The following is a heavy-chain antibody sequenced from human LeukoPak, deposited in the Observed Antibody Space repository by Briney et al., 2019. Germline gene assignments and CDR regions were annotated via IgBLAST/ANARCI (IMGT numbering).Heavy chain of an antibody. V-gene: IGHV1-69*06. CDR1: GGTFSSYA. CDR2: IIPIFGTA. CDR3: ARAEEAYDSSGPLNWLDP. D-gene: IGHD3-22*01. J-gene: IGHJ5*02. Sequence: SVKVSCKASGGTFSSYAISWVRQAPGQGLEWMGRIIPIFGTANYAQKFQGRVTITADKSTSTAYMELSSLRSEDTAVYYCARAEEAYDSSGPLNWLDPWGQGTLVTVSS.